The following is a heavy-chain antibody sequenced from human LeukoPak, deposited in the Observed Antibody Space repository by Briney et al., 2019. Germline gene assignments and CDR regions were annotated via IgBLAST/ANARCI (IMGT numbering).Heavy chain of an antibody. D-gene: IGHD1-26*01. CDR3: ARASEWELNDY. CDR1: GGSISSSNYY. J-gene: IGHJ4*02. Sequence: SETLSLTCTVSGGSISSSNYYWGWIRQPPGKGLEWIGSISYSGSTYYNPSLKSRVTISVDTSKNQFSLKLSSVTAADTAVYYCARASEWELNDYWGQGTLSPSPQ. CDR2: ISYSGST. V-gene: IGHV4-39*07.